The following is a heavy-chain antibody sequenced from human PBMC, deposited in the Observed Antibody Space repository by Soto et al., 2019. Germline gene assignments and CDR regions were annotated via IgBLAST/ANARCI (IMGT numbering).Heavy chain of an antibody. Sequence: EVNLVESGGGLVKPGGSLRLSCAASGFSFEDAWMNWVRQAPGKGLEWVGRIKSIADGGATDYAAPVKGRFSISRDDSTLTLFLQMNSLQTEDTGVYYCTRLPRARAIGVGPLDFWGRGTLVTVSA. CDR2: IKSIADGGAT. CDR3: TRLPRARAIGVGPLDF. CDR1: GFSFEDAW. V-gene: IGHV3-15*07. D-gene: IGHD3-3*01. J-gene: IGHJ4*02.